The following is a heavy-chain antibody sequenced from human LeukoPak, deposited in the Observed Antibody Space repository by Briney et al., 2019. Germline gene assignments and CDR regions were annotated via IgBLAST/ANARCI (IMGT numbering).Heavy chain of an antibody. CDR2: IYYSGST. J-gene: IGHJ4*02. V-gene: IGHV4-30-4*07. D-gene: IGHD3-9*01. CDR3: ARGSAGYRGYYFDY. Sequence: SETLSLTCAVSGGSISSGGYSWSWIRQPPGKGLEWIGYIYYSGSTYYNPSLKSRVTISVDTSKNQFSLKLSSVTAADTAVYYCARGSAGYRGYYFDYWGQGTLVTVSS. CDR1: GGSISSGGYS.